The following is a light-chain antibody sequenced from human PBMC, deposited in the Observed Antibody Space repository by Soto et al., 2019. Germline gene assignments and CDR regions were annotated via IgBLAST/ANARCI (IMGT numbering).Light chain of an antibody. CDR2: DAS. J-gene: IGKJ5*01. V-gene: IGKV3-15*01. CDR3: QQYIKWPIT. Sequence: EILMTQSPDTLSVSPGESATLSCRASQRVYSNLAWYQQRPGQAPRLLISDASTRATGIPARFSGSGSGTEFTLTVSSLQSEDFAVYYCQQYIKWPITFGQGTRLEIK. CDR1: QRVYSN.